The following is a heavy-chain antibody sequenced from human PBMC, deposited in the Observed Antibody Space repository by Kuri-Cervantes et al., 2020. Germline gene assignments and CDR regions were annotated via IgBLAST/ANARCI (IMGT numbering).Heavy chain of an antibody. J-gene: IGHJ4*02. D-gene: IGHD2-2*01. CDR2: MNPNSGNT. V-gene: IGHV1-8*01. Sequence: ASVKVSCKASGYTFTSYDINWVRQATGQGLEWMGWMNPNSGNTGYAQKFQGRVTMTRNTSISTAYMELSSLRSEDTAVYYCARGHNIVVVPAAIPFDYWGQGTLVTVSS. CDR1: GYTFTSYD. CDR3: ARGHNIVVVPAAIPFDY.